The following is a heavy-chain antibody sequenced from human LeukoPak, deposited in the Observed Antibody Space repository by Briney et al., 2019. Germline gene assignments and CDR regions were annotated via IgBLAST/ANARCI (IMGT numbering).Heavy chain of an antibody. V-gene: IGHV4-59*01. D-gene: IGHD6-13*01. CDR3: ARGVYTAAAQYGY. J-gene: IGHJ4*02. CDR1: GGSIGTYS. CDR2: IYYSGTT. Sequence: SETLSLTCTVSGGSIGTYSWNWIRQPPGKGLEWIGYIYYSGTTNYNPSLKSRVTISVDTSKNQFSLKLSSVTAADTAVYYCARGVYTAAAQYGYWGQGTLVTVSS.